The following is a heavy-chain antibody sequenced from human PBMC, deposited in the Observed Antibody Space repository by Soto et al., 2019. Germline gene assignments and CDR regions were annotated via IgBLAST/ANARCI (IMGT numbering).Heavy chain of an antibody. V-gene: IGHV3-15*01. Sequence: GGSLRLSCAPSESTLSDVWMIWVRQAPGKGLEWVGRVKREIDGGTTDYAAPVKGRFSISRDDSKNTIYLQMNSLRTEDTAVYYCTTDPIRDYWGLGTLVTVS. CDR3: TTDPIRDY. CDR2: VKREIDGGTT. J-gene: IGHJ4*02. CDR1: ESTLSDVW. D-gene: IGHD2-21*01.